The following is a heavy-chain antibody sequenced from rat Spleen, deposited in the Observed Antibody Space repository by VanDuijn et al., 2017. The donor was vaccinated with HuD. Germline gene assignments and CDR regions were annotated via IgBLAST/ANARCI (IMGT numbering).Heavy chain of an antibody. J-gene: IGHJ2*01. CDR3: ARRHYGYTDYFDY. V-gene: IGHV5-7*01. D-gene: IGHD1-9*01. CDR2: ISYDGSST. Sequence: EVQLVESGGGLVQPGRSLKLSCAASGFTFSDYYMAWVRQAPTKGLEWVATISYDGSSTYYRDSVKGRFIISRDNAKSTLSLQMDSLRSEDTATYYCARRHYGYTDYFDYWGQGVMVTVSS. CDR1: GFTFSDYY.